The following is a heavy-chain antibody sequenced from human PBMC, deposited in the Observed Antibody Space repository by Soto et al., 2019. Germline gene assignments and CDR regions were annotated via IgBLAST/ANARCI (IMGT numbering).Heavy chain of an antibody. CDR1: GGSISSGSYY. CDR3: ARVADCSGGSCLNNWFDP. V-gene: IGHV4-30-4*01. J-gene: IGHJ5*02. D-gene: IGHD2-15*01. Sequence: QVQLQESGPGLVKPSQTLSLTCTVSGGSISSGSYYWSWIRQPPGKGLEWTGDISHSGSTYYNPSLESRITILVDRSKNQFSLKLNSVTAADTAVYYCARVADCSGGSCLNNWFDPWGQGTLVTVSS. CDR2: ISHSGST.